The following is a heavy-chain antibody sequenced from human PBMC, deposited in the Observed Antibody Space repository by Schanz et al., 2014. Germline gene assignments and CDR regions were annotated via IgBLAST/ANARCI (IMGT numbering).Heavy chain of an antibody. D-gene: IGHD3-9*01. CDR1: GYIFINSG. J-gene: IGHJ4*02. CDR3: ASNRGYFDRSGLCCFDS. V-gene: IGHV1-18*01. CDR2: ISVDNNNK. Sequence: QIQLVQSGPEVKKPGATVKVSCKASGYIFINSGISWVRQAPGQGLEWMGWISVDNNNKEYDQKFQGRVTMTTDTTTSTAYIALTDLSSVDTAVFSSASNRGYFDRSGLCCFDSWGQGTLVTVSS.